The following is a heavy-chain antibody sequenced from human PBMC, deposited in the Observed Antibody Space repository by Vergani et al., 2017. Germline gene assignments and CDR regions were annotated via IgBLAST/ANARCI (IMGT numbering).Heavy chain of an antibody. J-gene: IGHJ4*02. CDR2: ISYDGSNK. CDR3: AKDPSSSWYRGPHFDY. V-gene: IGHV3-30*18. D-gene: IGHD6-13*01. Sequence: QVQLVESGGGVVQPGRSLRLSCAASGFTFSSYGMHWVRQAPGKGLEWVAVISYDGSNKYYADSVKGRFTIYRDNSKNTLYLQMNSLRAEDTAVYYCAKDPSSSWYRGPHFDYWGQGTLVTVSS. CDR1: GFTFSSYG.